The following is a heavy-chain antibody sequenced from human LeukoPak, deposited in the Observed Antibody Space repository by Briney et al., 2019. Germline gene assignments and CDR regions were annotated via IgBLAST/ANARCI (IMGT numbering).Heavy chain of an antibody. D-gene: IGHD3-10*01. J-gene: IGHJ6*03. Sequence: GGSLRLSCAASGFTLSSYWMHWVRQAPGKGLVWVSRINSDGSSTSYADSVQGRFTISRDNAKNTLYLQMNSLRAEDTALYYCARVARGDYYYYYMDVWGKGTTVTVSS. CDR1: GFTLSSYW. V-gene: IGHV3-74*01. CDR3: ARVARGDYYYYYMDV. CDR2: INSDGSST.